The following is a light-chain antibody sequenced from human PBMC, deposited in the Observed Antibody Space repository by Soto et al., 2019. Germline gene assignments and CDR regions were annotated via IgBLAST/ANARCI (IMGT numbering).Light chain of an antibody. J-gene: IGLJ3*02. CDR1: SSNIGTNY. V-gene: IGLV1-47*01. Sequence: QSVLTQPPSASGTPGQTVTISSSGSSSNIGTNYVSWYQQLPGTAPRLLIYGNNQRPSGVPDRFSGSRSGTSASLAISGLRSEDEADYYCASWDDSRSGVVFGGGTKVTVL. CDR3: ASWDDSRSGVV. CDR2: GNN.